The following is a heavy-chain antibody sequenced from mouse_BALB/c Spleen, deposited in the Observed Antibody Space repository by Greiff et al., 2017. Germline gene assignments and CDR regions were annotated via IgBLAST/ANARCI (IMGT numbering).Heavy chain of an antibody. Sequence: EVKLVESGGGLVKPGGSLKLSCAASGFTFSSYAMSWVRQTPEKRLEWVASISSGGSTYYPDSVKGRFTISRDNARNILYLQMSSLRSEDTAMYYCARDDGTPGGFAYWGQGTLVTVSA. D-gene: IGHD2-3*01. CDR2: ISSGGST. J-gene: IGHJ3*01. CDR3: ARDDGTPGGFAY. V-gene: IGHV5-6-5*01. CDR1: GFTFSSYA.